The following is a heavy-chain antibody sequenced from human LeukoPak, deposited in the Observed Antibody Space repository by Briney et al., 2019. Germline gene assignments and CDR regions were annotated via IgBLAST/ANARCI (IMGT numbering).Heavy chain of an antibody. Sequence: PGGSLRLSCGASGSIFSNFWMGWARQGPGKGLQWVASINRDGSEKHPVDSVKGRFTISRDNAKNSVYLQMSGLTVEDTAVYYCVRDVEIWGQGTLVTVSS. CDR3: VRDVEI. CDR2: INRDGSEK. CDR1: GSIFSNFW. J-gene: IGHJ4*02. V-gene: IGHV3-7*01. D-gene: IGHD5-24*01.